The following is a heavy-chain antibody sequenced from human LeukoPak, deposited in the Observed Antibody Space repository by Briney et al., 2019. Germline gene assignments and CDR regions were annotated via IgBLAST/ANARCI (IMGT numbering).Heavy chain of an antibody. CDR2: ISYDGSNK. Sequence: GGSLRLSCAASGFTFSSYAMHWVRQAPGKGLEWVAVISYDGSNKYYADSVKGRFTISRDNAKNSLYLQMNSLRAEDTAVYYCARDTTWYFDLWGRGTLVTVSS. V-gene: IGHV3-30*04. J-gene: IGHJ2*01. CDR3: ARDTTWYFDL. CDR1: GFTFSSYA. D-gene: IGHD1-1*01.